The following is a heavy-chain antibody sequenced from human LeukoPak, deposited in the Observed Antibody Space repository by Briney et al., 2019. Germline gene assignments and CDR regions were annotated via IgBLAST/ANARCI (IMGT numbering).Heavy chain of an antibody. CDR1: GFTFSSYE. Sequence: GGSLRLSCVASGFTFSSYEINWVRQTPGKGLEWVSYISSSGSTIYYAGSVKGRFTVSRDNAKSSLFLQMNSLRAEDTAIYYCATGGLRIYWGQGTLVTVSS. CDR3: ATGGLRIY. CDR2: ISSSGSTI. V-gene: IGHV3-48*03. J-gene: IGHJ4*02. D-gene: IGHD5-12*01.